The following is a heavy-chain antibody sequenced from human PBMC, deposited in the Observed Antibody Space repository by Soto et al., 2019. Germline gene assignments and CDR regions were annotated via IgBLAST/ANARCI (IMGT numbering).Heavy chain of an antibody. J-gene: IGHJ6*02. Sequence: SDTLSLTCTVSGGSLSNYYWTWIRQPPGKGLEWIGYIYYSGSTNYNPSLKSRVTISVDTSKNQFSLKLSSVTAADTAVYYCARGAPLYYYDSSGTNYGMDVWGQGTTVTVSS. D-gene: IGHD3-22*01. CDR3: ARGAPLYYYDSSGTNYGMDV. CDR1: GGSLSNYY. V-gene: IGHV4-59*01. CDR2: IYYSGST.